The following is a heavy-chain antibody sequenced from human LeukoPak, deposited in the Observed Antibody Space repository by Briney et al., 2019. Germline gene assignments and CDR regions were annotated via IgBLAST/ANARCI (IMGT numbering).Heavy chain of an antibody. V-gene: IGHV1-69*13. Sequence: SVKVSCEASGGTFSSYAISWVRQAPGQGLEWMGGIIPIFGTANYAQKFQGRVTITADESTSTAYMELSSLRSEDTAVYYCASAGGSTDIVVVVAANPYYFDYWGQGTLVTVSS. J-gene: IGHJ4*02. D-gene: IGHD2-15*01. CDR1: GGTFSSYA. CDR2: IIPIFGTA. CDR3: ASAGGSTDIVVVVAANPYYFDY.